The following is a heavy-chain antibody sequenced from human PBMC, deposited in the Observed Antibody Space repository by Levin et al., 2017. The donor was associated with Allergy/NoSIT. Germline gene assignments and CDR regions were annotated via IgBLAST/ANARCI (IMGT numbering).Heavy chain of an antibody. J-gene: IGHJ4*02. CDR1: GYTFTGYY. D-gene: IGHD1-1*01. V-gene: IGHV1-2*06. CDR2: INPNSGGT. Sequence: ASVKVSCKASGYTFTGYYMHWVRQAPGQGLEWMGRINPNSGGTNYAQKFQGRVTMTRDTSISTAYMELSRLRSDDTAVYYCAREKPTGSTGVFDYWGQGTLVTVSS. CDR3: AREKPTGSTGVFDY.